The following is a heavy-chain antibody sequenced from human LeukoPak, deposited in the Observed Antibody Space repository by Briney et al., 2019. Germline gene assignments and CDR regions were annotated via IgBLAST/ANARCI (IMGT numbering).Heavy chain of an antibody. J-gene: IGHJ4*02. CDR1: GGSISSGSYY. D-gene: IGHD1-26*01. CDR3: ARVVGATTFHY. CDR2: IYTSGST. Sequence: PSETLSLTCTVSGGSISSGSYYWSWIRQPAGKGLEWIGRIYTSGSTNYNPSLKSRVTISVDTSKNQFSLKLSSVTAADTAAYYCARVVGATTFHYWGQETLVTVSS. V-gene: IGHV4-61*02.